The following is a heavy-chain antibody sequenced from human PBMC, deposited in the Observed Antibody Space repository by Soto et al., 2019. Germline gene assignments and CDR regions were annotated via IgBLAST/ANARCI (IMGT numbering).Heavy chain of an antibody. CDR1: GGSFSGYY. D-gene: IGHD5-12*01. V-gene: IGHV4-34*01. Sequence: QVQLQQWGAGLLKPSEPLSLTCAVYGGSFSGYYWSWIRQPPGKGLEWIGEINHSGSTNYNPSLKSRVTISVGTSKNQFSLKLSSVTAADTAVYYCARVGVATPPYYFDYWGQGTLVTVSS. CDR2: INHSGST. J-gene: IGHJ4*02. CDR3: ARVGVATPPYYFDY.